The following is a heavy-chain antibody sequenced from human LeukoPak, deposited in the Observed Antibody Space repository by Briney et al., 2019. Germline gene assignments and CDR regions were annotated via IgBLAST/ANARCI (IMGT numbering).Heavy chain of an antibody. D-gene: IGHD1-26*01. J-gene: IGHJ4*02. CDR3: AREGLYTGSYTSDY. CDR2: ICPGDSDT. CDR1: GYTFTDYW. V-gene: IGHV5-51*01. Sequence: GESLKISCKISGYTFTDYWLGWVRQMPGKGLEWMGIICPGDSDTRYSPSFQGQVTISADKSINTAYLQWSSLKASDTAIYYRAREGLYTGSYTSDYWGQGTLVTVSS.